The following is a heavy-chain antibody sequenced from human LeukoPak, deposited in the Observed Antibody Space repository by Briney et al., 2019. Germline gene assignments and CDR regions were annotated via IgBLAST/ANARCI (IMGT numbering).Heavy chain of an antibody. J-gene: IGHJ4*02. V-gene: IGHV4-34*01. CDR3: ARAGPRYSSSRRHFDY. CDR1: GGSFSGYY. Sequence: PSETLSLTCAVYGGSFSGYYWSWIRQPPGKGLEWIGEINHSGSTNYNPSLKSRVTISVDTSKNQFPLKLSSVTAADTAVYYCARAGPRYSSSRRHFDYWGQGTLVTVSS. D-gene: IGHD6-13*01. CDR2: INHSGST.